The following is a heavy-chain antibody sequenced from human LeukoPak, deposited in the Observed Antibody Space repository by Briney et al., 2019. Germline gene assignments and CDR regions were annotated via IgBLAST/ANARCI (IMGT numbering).Heavy chain of an antibody. J-gene: IGHJ6*03. CDR3: ARALSGYYHRISHYYYYMDV. D-gene: IGHD3-22*01. V-gene: IGHV4-34*01. CDR1: GGSFSGYY. Sequence: SETLSLTCAVYGGSFSGYYWSWIRQPPGKGLEWIGEINHSGSTNYNPSLKSRVTISVDTSKNQFSLKLSSVTAADTAVYYCARALSGYYHRISHYYYYMDVWGKGTTVTVSS. CDR2: INHSGST.